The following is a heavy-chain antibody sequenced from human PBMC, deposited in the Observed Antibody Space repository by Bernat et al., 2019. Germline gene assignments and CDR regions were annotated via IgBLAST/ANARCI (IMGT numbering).Heavy chain of an antibody. CDR3: AKDRDIAARHLFDY. V-gene: IGHV3-43*02. CDR1: GFTFDDYA. J-gene: IGHJ4*02. D-gene: IGHD6-6*01. Sequence: EVQLVESGGGVVQPGGSLRLSCAASGFTFDDYAMHWVRQAPGKGLEWVSLISGDGGSTYYADSVKGRFTISRDNSKNSLYLQMNSLRTEDTALYYCAKDRDIAARHLFDYWGQGTLVTVSS. CDR2: ISGDGGST.